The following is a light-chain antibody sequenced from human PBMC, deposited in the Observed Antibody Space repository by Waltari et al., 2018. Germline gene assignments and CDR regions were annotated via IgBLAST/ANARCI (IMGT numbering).Light chain of an antibody. V-gene: IGKV3-20*01. Sequence: EIVLTQSPGTLSLSPGERATLSCRASQSVGRSLVWYQQKPGQAPRLLIYDASTRATGIPDRFSGMGFGADFSLAISRLEPEDFAVYFCQNYVRLPATFGQGTKVEIK. CDR2: DAS. CDR3: QNYVRLPAT. CDR1: QSVGRS. J-gene: IGKJ1*01.